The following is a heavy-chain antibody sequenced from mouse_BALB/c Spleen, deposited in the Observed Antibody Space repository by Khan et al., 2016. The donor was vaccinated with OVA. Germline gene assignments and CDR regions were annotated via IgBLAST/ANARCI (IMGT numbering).Heavy chain of an antibody. Sequence: QIQLVQSGPELKKPGETVKISCKASGYTFTNFGMNWVKQAPGKALKWMGWINTSTGEQTYADDFKGRFAFSLETSASTAYLQINNLKNEDMATYFCARGLNYYGSWFAYWGQGTLVTVSA. D-gene: IGHD1-1*01. J-gene: IGHJ3*01. CDR1: GYTFTNFG. V-gene: IGHV9-1*02. CDR2: INTSTGEQ. CDR3: ARGLNYYGSWFAY.